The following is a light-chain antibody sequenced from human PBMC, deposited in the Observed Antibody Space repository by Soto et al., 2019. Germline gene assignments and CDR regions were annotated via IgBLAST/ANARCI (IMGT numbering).Light chain of an antibody. CDR3: QQYGSSGT. V-gene: IGKV3D-15*01. CDR2: GAS. J-gene: IGKJ1*01. Sequence: EIVMTQSPAILSVSPGDRATLSCRAGQSVSNNLAWYQQKPGQTPRLVIYGASNRATGIPARFSGSGSGTDFTLTISSLEPEDFAVYYCQQYGSSGTFGQGTKVDIK. CDR1: QSVSNN.